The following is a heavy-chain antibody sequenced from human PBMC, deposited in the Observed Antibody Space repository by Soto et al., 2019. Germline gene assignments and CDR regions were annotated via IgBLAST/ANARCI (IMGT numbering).Heavy chain of an antibody. J-gene: IGHJ4*02. CDR1: GFTFSNYG. D-gene: IGHD3-22*01. Sequence: TGGSLRLSCAASGFTFSNYGMHWARQAPGKGLEWVAAILYDGSNKYYADSVKGRSTISRDNSKNTLYLQMNSLRAEDTAVYYSANEIYDSSGTTDDWGQRTLFTVSS. CDR3: ANEIYDSSGTTDD. CDR2: ILYDGSNK. V-gene: IGHV3-30*02.